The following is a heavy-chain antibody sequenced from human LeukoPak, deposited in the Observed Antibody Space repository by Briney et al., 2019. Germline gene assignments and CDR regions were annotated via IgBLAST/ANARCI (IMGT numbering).Heavy chain of an antibody. Sequence: GGSLRLSCAASGFTFSTYPMVWVRHAPGGGLEWVSGISGDGYYADSVKVRFAISRDNSKSTLYLQRNSLRAEDTAVYYCAKDFGRNLGGPGYWGRGTRVTVSS. CDR2: ISGDG. D-gene: IGHD3-10*01. V-gene: IGHV3-23*01. CDR1: GFTFSTYP. J-gene: IGHJ4*02. CDR3: AKDFGRNLGGPGY.